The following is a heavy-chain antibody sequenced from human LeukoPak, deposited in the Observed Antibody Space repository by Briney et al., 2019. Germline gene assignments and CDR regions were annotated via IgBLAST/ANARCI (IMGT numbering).Heavy chain of an antibody. D-gene: IGHD6-19*01. V-gene: IGHV3-23*01. CDR3: AKKQQWLVRSERSKAFDI. CDR1: GFTFSSYA. CDR2: ISGSGGST. Sequence: PGGSLRLSCAASGFTFSSYAMSWVRQAPGKGLEWVSAISGSGGSTYYADSVKGRFTISRDNSKNTLYLQMNSLRAEDTAVYYCAKKQQWLVRSERSKAFDIWGQGTMVTVSS. J-gene: IGHJ3*02.